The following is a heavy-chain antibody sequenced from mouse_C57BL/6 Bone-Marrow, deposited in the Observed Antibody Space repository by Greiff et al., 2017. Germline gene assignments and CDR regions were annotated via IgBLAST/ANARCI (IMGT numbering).Heavy chain of an antibody. V-gene: IGHV1-50*01. CDR1: GYTFTSYW. CDR2: IDPSDSYT. J-gene: IGHJ1*03. Sequence: QVQLQQPGAELVKPGASVKLSCKASGYTFTSYWMQWVKQRPGQGLEWIGEIDPSDSYTNYNQKFKGKATWTVDTSSSTAYMQLSSLTSEDSAVYYCARWVDGYYWYFDVWGTGTTVTVSS. CDR3: ARWVDGYYWYFDV. D-gene: IGHD2-3*01.